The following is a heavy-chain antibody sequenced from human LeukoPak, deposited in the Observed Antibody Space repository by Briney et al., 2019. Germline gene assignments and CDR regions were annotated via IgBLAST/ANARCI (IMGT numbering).Heavy chain of an antibody. CDR2: INQGGSVK. CDR3: ARVGYSGWNLEY. V-gene: IGHV3-7*01. Sequence: GGSLRLSCAASGFTFRSYWMSWVRQAPGKGLEWVANINQGGSVKYYVDSVKGRFTISRDDAKNSLYVKMNSLRDEETAVYYCARVGYSGWNLEYWGQGTLVTVSS. J-gene: IGHJ4*02. CDR1: GFTFRSYW. D-gene: IGHD5-12*01.